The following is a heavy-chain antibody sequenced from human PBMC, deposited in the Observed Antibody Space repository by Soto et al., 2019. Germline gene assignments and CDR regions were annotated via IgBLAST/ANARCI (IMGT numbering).Heavy chain of an antibody. Sequence: QVQLVQSGAEVKKPGSSVKVSCTASGGTFSSYAISWVRQAPGQGLEWMGGIIPIFGTANYAQKFQGRVTITADESTSTAYMELSSLRSEDTAVYYCARGAGIAVAGTKYYGMDVWGQGTTVTVSS. D-gene: IGHD6-19*01. CDR1: GGTFSSYA. CDR3: ARGAGIAVAGTKYYGMDV. J-gene: IGHJ6*02. V-gene: IGHV1-69*01. CDR2: IIPIFGTA.